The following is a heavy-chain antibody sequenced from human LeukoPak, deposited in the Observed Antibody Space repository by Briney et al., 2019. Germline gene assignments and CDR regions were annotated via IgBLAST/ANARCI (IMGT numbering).Heavy chain of an antibody. J-gene: IGHJ4*02. CDR3: ARGGSGSGYLYYFDY. D-gene: IGHD3-10*01. CDR1: GYSFSDYS. CDR2: INSNSGGT. V-gene: IGHV1-2*06. Sequence: ASVKVSCKASGYSFSDYSTHWVRQAPGQGLEWMGRINSNSGGTSYAQNFQGRVTMTRDTSINTAYMELSGLTSDDTAMYYCARGGSGSGYLYYFDYWGQGTLVSVPS.